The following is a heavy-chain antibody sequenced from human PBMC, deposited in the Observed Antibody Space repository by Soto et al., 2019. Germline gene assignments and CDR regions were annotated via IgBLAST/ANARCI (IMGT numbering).Heavy chain of an antibody. J-gene: IGHJ4*02. Sequence: SETLSLTCAVYGGSFNSYFWTWIRQSPAKGLEWIGEVNHSGDTNHNPSLRSRVTVSVGTSRHQFSLKLSSLTAADTAGYYCAGGRMEPRPAPPSYWGQGALVTVSS. D-gene: IGHD1-1*01. CDR2: VNHSGDT. CDR1: GGSFNSYF. V-gene: IGHV4-34*01. CDR3: AGGRMEPRPAPPSY.